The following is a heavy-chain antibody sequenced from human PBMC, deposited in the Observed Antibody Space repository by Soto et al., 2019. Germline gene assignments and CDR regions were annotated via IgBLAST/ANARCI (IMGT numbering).Heavy chain of an antibody. CDR3: ARPVTTGSRYYYMDV. Sequence: GGSLRLSCAGSGFTFSSYSMNWVRQAPGKGLEWVSSIRSSSSYIYYADSVKGRFTISRDNAKNSLYLQMNSLRAEDTAVYYCARPVTTGSRYYYMDVWGKGTTVTVSS. CDR1: GFTFSSYS. D-gene: IGHD1-1*01. CDR2: IRSSSSYI. V-gene: IGHV3-21*01. J-gene: IGHJ6*03.